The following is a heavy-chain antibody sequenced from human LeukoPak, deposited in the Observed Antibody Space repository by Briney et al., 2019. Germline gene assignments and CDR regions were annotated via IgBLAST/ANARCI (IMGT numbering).Heavy chain of an antibody. J-gene: IGHJ4*02. CDR2: MHHNGTI. D-gene: IGHD3-10*01. CDR3: VREEYGAGSRPFDC. V-gene: IGHV4-31*02. Sequence: PSETLSLTCTVSGDSISNSVYYWGWIRQHPGRGLEWIQYMHHNGTIHYNPSLKSRVAISLDTSKNQFSLTLGSVSAADTAVYYCVREEYGAGSRPFDCWGQGILVTVSS. CDR1: GDSISNSVYY.